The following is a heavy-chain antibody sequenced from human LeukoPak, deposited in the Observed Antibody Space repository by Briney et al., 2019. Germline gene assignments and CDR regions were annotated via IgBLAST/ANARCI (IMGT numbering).Heavy chain of an antibody. D-gene: IGHD4-23*01. CDR1: GFIFSNYA. CDR3: ARVGGPSHYGGETYYMDV. V-gene: IGHV3-23*01. Sequence: GGSLRLSCATSGFIFSNYAVNWVRQAPGKGLEWVSIISGSGDTTYYADSVKGRFTISRDNAKNSLYLQMNSPRGEDTALYHCARVGGPSHYGGETYYMDVWGKGTTVTISS. J-gene: IGHJ6*03. CDR2: ISGSGDTT.